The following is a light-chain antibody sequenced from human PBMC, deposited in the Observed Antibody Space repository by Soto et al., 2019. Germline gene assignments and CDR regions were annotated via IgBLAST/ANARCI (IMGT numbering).Light chain of an antibody. CDR3: QQYGSFPYT. CDR1: QSVSSSY. CDR2: GAS. J-gene: IGKJ2*01. V-gene: IGKV3-20*01. Sequence: EIVLTQSPGTLSLSPGERATLSCRASQSVSSSYLAWYQQKPGQAPRLLIYGASSRATGIPYRFSGSGSGTDFTLTISRLEPEDFAVYYCQQYGSFPYTFGQGTKLEIK.